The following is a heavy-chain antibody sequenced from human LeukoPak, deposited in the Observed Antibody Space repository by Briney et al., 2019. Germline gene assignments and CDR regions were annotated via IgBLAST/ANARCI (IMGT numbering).Heavy chain of an antibody. Sequence: ASVKVSCKASGYTFTGYYTHWVRQAPGQGLEWMGRTNPNSGGTNYAQKFQGRVTMTRDTPISTAYMELSRLRSDDTAVYYCARDRDYYGSGSYYNVVDYWGQGTLVTVSS. CDR1: GYTFTGYY. D-gene: IGHD3-10*01. CDR3: ARDRDYYGSGSYYNVVDY. J-gene: IGHJ4*02. V-gene: IGHV1-2*06. CDR2: TNPNSGGT.